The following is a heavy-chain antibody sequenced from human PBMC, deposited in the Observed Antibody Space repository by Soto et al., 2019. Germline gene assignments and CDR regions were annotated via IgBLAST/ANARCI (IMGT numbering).Heavy chain of an antibody. J-gene: IGHJ3*02. CDR3: AKVGLVSVDFFYDAFDI. Sequence: EVHLLESGGGLVQPGGSLRLSCAASGISFSSYAMSWVRQAPGKGLEWVSGISNSGGSTYYIDSVKGRFTISRDNDKNALNLQMNSLRAGDTAVYYCAKVGLVSVDFFYDAFDIWGQGTMVTVSS. CDR1: GISFSSYA. CDR2: ISNSGGST. V-gene: IGHV3-23*01. D-gene: IGHD2-21*01.